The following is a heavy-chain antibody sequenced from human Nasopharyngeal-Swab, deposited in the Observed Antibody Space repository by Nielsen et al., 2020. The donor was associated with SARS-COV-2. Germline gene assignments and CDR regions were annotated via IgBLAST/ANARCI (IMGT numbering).Heavy chain of an antibody. V-gene: IGHV3-23*01. CDR1: GFTFRSYA. D-gene: IGHD5-18*01. CDR2: ISGSDHTT. CDR3: AKGVYSYGYVADLYFDY. Sequence: GESLKISCAASGFTFRSYAISWVRQAPGKGLEWVSVISGSDHTTYYADSVKGRFTISRDNSKNTVNLQMNSLRVEDTAIYYCAKGVYSYGYVADLYFDYWGQGTLVTVSS. J-gene: IGHJ4*02.